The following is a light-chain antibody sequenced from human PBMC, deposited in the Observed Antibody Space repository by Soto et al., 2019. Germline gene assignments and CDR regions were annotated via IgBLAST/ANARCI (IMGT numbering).Light chain of an antibody. V-gene: IGKV3-20*01. Sequence: EIVLTQSPGTLSLSPGERATLSCRASQSVSSSYLAWYQQKPGQAPRLLIYGASRRATGIPDRFSGSGSGTDFTLTIRRLEPEDFAMSYCQQYGGSPPYTFGQGTNLEIK. CDR2: GAS. CDR3: QQYGGSPPYT. CDR1: QSVSSSY. J-gene: IGKJ2*01.